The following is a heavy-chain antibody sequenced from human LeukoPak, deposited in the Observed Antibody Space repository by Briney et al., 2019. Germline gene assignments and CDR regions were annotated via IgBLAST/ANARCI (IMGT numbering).Heavy chain of an antibody. J-gene: IGHJ4*02. CDR1: GFTFSDFY. CDR3: ATIYGDYGY. D-gene: IGHD4-17*01. V-gene: IGHV3-48*01. CDR2: ISSSSSAM. Sequence: PGGSLRLSCAASGFTFSDFYMNWVRQAPGRGLEWVSYISSSSSAMYYADSVKGRFAISRDNVKNSLFLQMNSLRAEDTAVYYCATIYGDYGYWGQGTLVTVSS.